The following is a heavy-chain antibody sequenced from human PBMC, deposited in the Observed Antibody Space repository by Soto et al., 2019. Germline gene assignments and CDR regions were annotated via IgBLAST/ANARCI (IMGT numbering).Heavy chain of an antibody. Sequence: GASVKVSCKASGGTFSSYAISWVLQAPGQGLEWMGGIIPIFGTANYAQKFQGRVTITADESTSTAYMELSSLRSEDTAVYYCARDRAHSGSYTHWFDPWGQGTLVTVSS. V-gene: IGHV1-69*13. CDR3: ARDRAHSGSYTHWFDP. CDR2: IIPIFGTA. D-gene: IGHD1-26*01. CDR1: GGTFSSYA. J-gene: IGHJ5*02.